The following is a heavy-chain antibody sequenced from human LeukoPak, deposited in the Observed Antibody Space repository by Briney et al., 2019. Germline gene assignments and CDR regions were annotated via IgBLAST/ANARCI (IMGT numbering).Heavy chain of an antibody. V-gene: IGHV4-31*03. CDR3: ARGWEYRPTFDY. Sequence: SETLSLTCTVSGGSISSGGYYWSWIRQHPGKGLEWIGYIYYSGSAYYNPSLKSRVTISIDTSKNQFSLKLGSVTAADTAVYYCARGWEYRPTFDYWGQGTLVTVSS. CDR2: IYYSGSA. D-gene: IGHD1-26*01. CDR1: GGSISSGGYY. J-gene: IGHJ4*02.